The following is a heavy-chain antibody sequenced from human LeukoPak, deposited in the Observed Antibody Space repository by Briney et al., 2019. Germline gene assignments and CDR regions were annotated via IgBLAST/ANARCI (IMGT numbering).Heavy chain of an antibody. CDR2: IIPIFGTA. CDR1: GGTFSSYA. Sequence: GASVTVSCKASGGTFSSYAISWVRQAPGQGLEWMGGIIPIFGTANYAQKFQGRVTITADESTSTAYMELSSLRSEDTAVYYCEVGANNFDYWGQGTLVTDSS. CDR3: EVGANNFDY. V-gene: IGHV1-69*01. J-gene: IGHJ4*02. D-gene: IGHD1-26*01.